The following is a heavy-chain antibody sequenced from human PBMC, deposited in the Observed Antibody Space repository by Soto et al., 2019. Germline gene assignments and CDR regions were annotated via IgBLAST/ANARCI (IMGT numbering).Heavy chain of an antibody. J-gene: IGHJ4*02. Sequence: QVQLQESGPGMVKPSQTLSLTCTVSGGSISSGGYDLSWIRQHPGKGPEWMGYIYYSGSTYYNPSHQSRVIISVETSKNQFSLKRSSVTVADTAVYYCARGGYCSGGSCSCDYWGQGTLVPVSS. CDR1: GGSISSGGYD. D-gene: IGHD2-15*01. CDR3: ARGGYCSGGSCSCDY. V-gene: IGHV4-31*03. CDR2: IYYSGST.